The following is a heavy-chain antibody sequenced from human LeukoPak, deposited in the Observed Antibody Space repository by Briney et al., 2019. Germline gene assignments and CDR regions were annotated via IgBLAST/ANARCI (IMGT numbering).Heavy chain of an antibody. J-gene: IGHJ4*02. V-gene: IGHV3-74*01. D-gene: IGHD1-26*01. Sequence: GSLRPSCAIPGPTLRDYLMDLVRPAPGKGLGWVSRISNDGTSTSYADSVKGRFTISRDNSKNTLYLQMNSLRAEDTAVYYCARDGYSGSLDYWGQGTLVTVSS. CDR3: ARDGYSGSLDY. CDR2: ISNDGTST. CDR1: GPTLRDYL.